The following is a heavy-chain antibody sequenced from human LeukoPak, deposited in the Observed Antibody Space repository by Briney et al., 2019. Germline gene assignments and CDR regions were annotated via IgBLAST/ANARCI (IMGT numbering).Heavy chain of an antibody. CDR1: GDSFSSHY. Sequence: SETLSLTCAVSGDSFSSHYWTWSRQSPGTGLEWIWYISHIGRTNYNPSLKSRVTISIDTSKNQFSLKLRSVTAADTAVYYCARDLVTVTEGFDIWGQGNLVTVSS. D-gene: IGHD4-17*01. CDR3: ARDLVTVTEGFDI. CDR2: ISHIGRT. V-gene: IGHV4-59*11. J-gene: IGHJ4*02.